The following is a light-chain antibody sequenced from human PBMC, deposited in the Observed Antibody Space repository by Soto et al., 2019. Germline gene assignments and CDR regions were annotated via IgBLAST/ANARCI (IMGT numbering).Light chain of an antibody. V-gene: IGKV1-5*01. CDR1: QSISSW. J-gene: IGKJ2*01. CDR3: QQYSSYLYT. Sequence: DIQMTQSPSTLSAYVGDRVTITCRASQSISSWLAWYQQKPGKAPKLLIYDASTLESGVPSRFSGSGSGTEFTLTISSLQHDDFATYYCQQYSSYLYTFGQGTKLEIK. CDR2: DAS.